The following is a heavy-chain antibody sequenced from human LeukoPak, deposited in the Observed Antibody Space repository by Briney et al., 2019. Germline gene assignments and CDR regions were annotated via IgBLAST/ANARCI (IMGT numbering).Heavy chain of an antibody. CDR1: GFTFSSYE. Sequence: GGSLSLSCAASGFTFSSYEMNWVRQAPGKGLEWVSYISSSGSTIYYADSVKGRFTISRDNAKNSLYLQMNSLRAEDTAVYYCASSDYGDYGDYWGQGTLVTVSS. V-gene: IGHV3-48*03. D-gene: IGHD4-17*01. CDR3: ASSDYGDYGDY. CDR2: ISSSGSTI. J-gene: IGHJ4*02.